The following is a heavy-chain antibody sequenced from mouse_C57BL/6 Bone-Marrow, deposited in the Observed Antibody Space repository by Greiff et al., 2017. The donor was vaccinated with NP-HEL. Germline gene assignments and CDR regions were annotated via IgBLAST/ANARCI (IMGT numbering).Heavy chain of an antibody. CDR3: AKEEPPYYWYFDV. J-gene: IGHJ1*03. Sequence: VKLMESGPGLVQPSQSLSITCTVSGFSLTSYGVHWVRQSPGKGLEWLGVIWRGGSTDYNAAFMSRLSITKDNSKSQVFFKMNSLQADDTAIYYCAKEEPPYYWYFDVWGTGTTVTVSS. CDR1: GFSLTSYG. CDR2: IWRGGST. V-gene: IGHV2-5*01.